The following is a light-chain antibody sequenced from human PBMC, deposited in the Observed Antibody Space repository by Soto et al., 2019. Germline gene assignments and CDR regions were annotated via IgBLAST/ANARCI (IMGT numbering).Light chain of an antibody. V-gene: IGKV3-20*01. CDR2: AAS. Sequence: EVVLTQSPGTLSLSPGERTTLSCRASQSVSSSYLAWYQQKPGQAPRLLIYAASSRATGIPDRFRGSGSGTDFTLTISRLEPEDFAVYYCQQYGSSRWTFGQGTKVDIK. J-gene: IGKJ1*01. CDR3: QQYGSSRWT. CDR1: QSVSSSY.